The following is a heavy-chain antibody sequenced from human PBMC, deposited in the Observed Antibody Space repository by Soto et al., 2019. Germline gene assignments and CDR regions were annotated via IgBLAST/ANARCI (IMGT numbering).Heavy chain of an antibody. CDR2: IFTTGTTI. J-gene: IGHJ4*02. Sequence: PGGSLRLSCVASGFTFSSYSMVWVRQAPGKGLEWVSYIFTTGTTIYYADSVKGRFTVSRDNAKNSVFLLLNSLRAEDTAVYYCARXKDWAFDYWGQGT. V-gene: IGHV3-48*03. CDR1: GFTFSSYS. D-gene: IGHD3-9*01. CDR3: ARXKDWAFDY.